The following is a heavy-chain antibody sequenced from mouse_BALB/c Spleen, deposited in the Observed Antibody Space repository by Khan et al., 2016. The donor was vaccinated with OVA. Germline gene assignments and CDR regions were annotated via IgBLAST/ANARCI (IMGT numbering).Heavy chain of an antibody. Sequence: VQLQQPGAELVRPGVSVKISCRASAYTFTDYAMHWVKQRHAKSLEWIGVISTNYGAADYNQKFQGKASMTVDRSSSTVYMELARLTSEDSAIYYCVRGGKFAYWGQGTLVTVSA. CDR3: VRGGKFAY. CDR2: ISTNYGAA. V-gene: IGHV1S137*01. CDR1: AYTFTDYA. D-gene: IGHD1-1*02. J-gene: IGHJ3*01.